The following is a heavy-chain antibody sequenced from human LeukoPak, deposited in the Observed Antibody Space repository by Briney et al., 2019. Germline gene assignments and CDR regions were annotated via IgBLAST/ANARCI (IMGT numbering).Heavy chain of an antibody. CDR1: GFTFSSYA. D-gene: IGHD3-16*02. J-gene: IGHJ4*02. CDR3: AKAYYDYVWGSYRFRNLYYFDY. CDR2: ISGSGGST. V-gene: IGHV3-23*01. Sequence: GGSLRLSCAASGFTFSSYAMSWVRQAPGKGLEWVSAISGSGGSTYYADSVKGRFTISRDNSKSTLYLQMNSLRAEDTAVYYCAKAYYDYVWGSYRFRNLYYFDYWGQGTLVTVSS.